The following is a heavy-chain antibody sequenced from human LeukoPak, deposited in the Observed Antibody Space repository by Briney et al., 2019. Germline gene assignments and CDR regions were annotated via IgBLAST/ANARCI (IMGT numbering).Heavy chain of an antibody. V-gene: IGHV1-2*02. CDR2: INPNSGVT. CDR1: GYSFTGYY. D-gene: IGHD3-10*01. CDR3: ARDYGSGSYSSEFDY. J-gene: IGHJ4*02. Sequence: ASVKVSCKASGYSFTGYYMHWVRQAPGQGLEWMGWINPNSGVTNYAQKFQGRITMTRDTSISTTYMELSGLRSDDTAVYYCARDYGSGSYSSEFDYWGQGTLVTVSS.